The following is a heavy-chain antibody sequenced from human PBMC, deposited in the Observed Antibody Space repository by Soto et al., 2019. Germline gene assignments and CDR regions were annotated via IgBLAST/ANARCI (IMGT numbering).Heavy chain of an antibody. V-gene: IGHV4-59*01. CDR3: ARERIFDSWFDP. CDR2: IYYSGST. D-gene: IGHD3-3*01. J-gene: IGHJ5*02. Sequence: PSETLSLTCTVSGGSISSYYWSWIRQPPGKGLEWIGYIYYSGSTNYNPSLKSRVTISVDTSKDQFSLKLSSVTAADTAVYYCARERIFDSWFDPWGQGTLVTVSS. CDR1: GGSISSYY.